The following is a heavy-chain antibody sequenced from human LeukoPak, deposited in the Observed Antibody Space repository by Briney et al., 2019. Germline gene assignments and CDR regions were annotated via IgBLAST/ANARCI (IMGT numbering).Heavy chain of an antibody. D-gene: IGHD6-13*01. Sequence: GASVKVSCKASGGTFSSYAISWVRQAPGQGLEWMGGIIPIFGTANYAQKFQGRVTITADESTSTAYMELSSLRSEDTAVHYCARARGSSYYYYGMDVWGQGTTVTVSS. CDR1: GGTFSSYA. V-gene: IGHV1-69*13. J-gene: IGHJ6*02. CDR3: ARARGSSYYYYGMDV. CDR2: IIPIFGTA.